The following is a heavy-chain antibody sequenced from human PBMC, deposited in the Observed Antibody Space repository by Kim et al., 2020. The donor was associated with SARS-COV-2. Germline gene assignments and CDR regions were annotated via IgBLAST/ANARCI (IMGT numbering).Heavy chain of an antibody. Sequence: SETLSLTCTVSGGSISSSSYYWGWIRQPPGKGLEWIGSIYYSGSTYYNPSLKSRVTISVDTSKNQFSLKLSSVTAADTAVYYCAGEGVRGVIGKWGQGTLVTVSS. CDR3: AGEGVRGVIGK. J-gene: IGHJ4*02. CDR1: GGSISSSSYY. D-gene: IGHD3-16*02. CDR2: IYYSGST. V-gene: IGHV4-39*07.